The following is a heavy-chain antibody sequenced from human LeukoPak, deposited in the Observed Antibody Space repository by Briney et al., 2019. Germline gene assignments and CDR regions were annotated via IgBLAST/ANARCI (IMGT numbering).Heavy chain of an antibody. CDR2: IIPIFGTA. CDR1: GGTFSSYS. Sequence: ASVKVSCKASGGTFSSYSISWVRQAPGQGLEWMGGIIPIFGTANYAQKFQGRVTITADKSTRTAYMELSSLRSEDTAVYYCARDIVVVPAAMPYNWFDPWGQGTLVTVSS. V-gene: IGHV1-69*06. D-gene: IGHD2-2*01. CDR3: ARDIVVVPAAMPYNWFDP. J-gene: IGHJ5*02.